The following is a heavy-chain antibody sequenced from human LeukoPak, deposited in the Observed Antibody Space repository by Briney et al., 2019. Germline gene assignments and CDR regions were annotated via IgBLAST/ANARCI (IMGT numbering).Heavy chain of an antibody. CDR1: GFTSRNYA. V-gene: IGHV3-23*01. J-gene: IGHJ6*03. CDR3: ATGPDSEFYYYCYMDV. D-gene: IGHD5-18*01. Sequence: GGSLRLSCVVSGFTSRNYAITWVRRAPGKGLEWVSAISGSAGNTYFADSVEGRFTISRDNSINTVYLQMNSLRVEDTALYYCATGPDSEFYYYCYMDVWGKGATVTVSS. CDR2: ISGSAGNT.